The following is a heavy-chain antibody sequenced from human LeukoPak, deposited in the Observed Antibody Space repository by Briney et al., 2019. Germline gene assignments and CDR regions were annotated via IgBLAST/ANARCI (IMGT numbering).Heavy chain of an antibody. CDR2: ISSSGSAI. J-gene: IGHJ4*02. CDR3: TREKLSFFDSSGYFDY. D-gene: IGHD3-22*01. CDR1: GFTFSSYE. V-gene: IGHV3-48*03. Sequence: GGSLRLSCAASGFTFSSYEMNWVRQAPGKGLEWVSFISSSGSAIHYADSVRGRFTISRDNAKNSLYLQMSRLRAEDTAVYYCTREKLSFFDSSGYFDYWGQGTLVTVSS.